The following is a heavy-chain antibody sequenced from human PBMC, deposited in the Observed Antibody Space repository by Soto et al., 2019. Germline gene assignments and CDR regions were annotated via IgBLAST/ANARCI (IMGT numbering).Heavy chain of an antibody. CDR3: ATGPSLLLRDYLDD. V-gene: IGHV3-23*01. CDR2: ISGSGGST. CDR1: GFTFSSYA. D-gene: IGHD2-15*01. Sequence: GGSLRLSCAASGFTFSSYAMSWVRQAPGKGLEWVSAISGSGGSTYYADSVKGRFTISRDNSKNTLYLQMNSLRAEDTAVYYCATGPSLLLRDYLDDWGQGNLVTVSS. J-gene: IGHJ4*02.